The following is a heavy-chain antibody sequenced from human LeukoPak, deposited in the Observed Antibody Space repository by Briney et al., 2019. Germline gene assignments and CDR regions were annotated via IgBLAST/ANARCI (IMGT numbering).Heavy chain of an antibody. J-gene: IGHJ5*01. Sequence: PGGSLRLSCAASGFTFSSYAMSWVRQAPGMGLEWVSAISGNSGNTHYADSVKGRFTISRDNSKTTLYLQMNSLRAEDTAIYYCAKPARVGAVDSWGQGTLVTVSS. CDR2: ISGNSGNT. CDR1: GFTFSSYA. D-gene: IGHD6-13*01. V-gene: IGHV3-23*01. CDR3: AKPARVGAVDS.